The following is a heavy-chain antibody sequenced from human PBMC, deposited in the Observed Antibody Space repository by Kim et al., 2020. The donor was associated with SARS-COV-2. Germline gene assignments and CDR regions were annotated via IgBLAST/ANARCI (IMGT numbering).Heavy chain of an antibody. CDR1: GGYY. J-gene: IGHJ3*02. CDR3: ARGHRSSSWYSGAFDI. CDR2: IYDSGREPT. D-gene: IGHD6-13*01. Sequence: GGYYWGWIRQQSGKGLEWIGYIYDSGREPTYYSSSLKTRLTISIDTSENHVSLKMNSVTAADTAVYYCARGHRSSSWYSGAFDIWGHGTLVSVSS. V-gene: IGHV4-31*02.